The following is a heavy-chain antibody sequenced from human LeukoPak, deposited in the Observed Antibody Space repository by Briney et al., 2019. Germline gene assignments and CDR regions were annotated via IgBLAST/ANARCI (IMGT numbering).Heavy chain of an antibody. CDR3: AKDREGTAFDI. Sequence: PGGSLRLSCAASGFTFSNYDMHWVRQAPGKGLEWVAVISYDGSNKNYADSVKGRFTISRDNSKNTVFLQMNSLRAEDTAVYYCAKDREGTAFDIWGQGTLVTVSS. J-gene: IGHJ4*02. CDR1: GFTFSNYD. V-gene: IGHV3-30*18. CDR2: ISYDGSNK. D-gene: IGHD1-7*01.